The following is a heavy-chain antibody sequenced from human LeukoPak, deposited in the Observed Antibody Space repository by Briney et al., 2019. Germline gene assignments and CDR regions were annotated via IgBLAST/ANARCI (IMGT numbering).Heavy chain of an antibody. CDR1: GFTFDDYA. CDR3: AKDTDSSGWYGLDY. V-gene: IGHV3-43D*03. CDR2: IRWDGGSP. Sequence: TGGSRRLSCAASGFTFDDYAMHWVRQAPGKGLEWVSLIRWDGGSPYYADSVKGRFTISRDNSKNSLYLQMNSLRAEDTALYYCAKDTDSSGWYGLDYWDQGTLVTVSS. J-gene: IGHJ4*02. D-gene: IGHD6-19*01.